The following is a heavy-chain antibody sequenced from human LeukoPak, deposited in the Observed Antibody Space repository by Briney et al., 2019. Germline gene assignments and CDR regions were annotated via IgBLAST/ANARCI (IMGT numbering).Heavy chain of an antibody. CDR1: GFTFSDHY. Sequence: GGSLRLSCAASGFTFSDHYMDWVRQAPGKGLAWVSGISGSGGGTYYVDSVRGRFTISRDNSKNTLFLDMNNMRADDTAVYFCVKDNYADYASGGVDWYFDLWGRGTLVTVSS. CDR3: VKDNYADYASGGVDWYFDL. CDR2: ISGSGGGT. J-gene: IGHJ2*01. V-gene: IGHV3-23*01. D-gene: IGHD4-17*01.